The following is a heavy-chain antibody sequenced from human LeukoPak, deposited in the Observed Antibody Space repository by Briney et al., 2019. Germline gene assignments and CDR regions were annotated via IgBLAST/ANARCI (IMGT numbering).Heavy chain of an antibody. Sequence: GRSLRLSCAASGFTFRNYLMNWVRQAPGKGLEWVSFISSTGGTIYYADSVKGRFTVSRDNSLNTLHLQMNSLKTENTAVYYCAREFGHNRWYFDYWGQGALVTVSS. D-gene: IGHD5-24*01. CDR3: AREFGHNRWYFDY. CDR1: GFTFRNYL. J-gene: IGHJ4*02. V-gene: IGHV3-48*01. CDR2: ISSTGGTI.